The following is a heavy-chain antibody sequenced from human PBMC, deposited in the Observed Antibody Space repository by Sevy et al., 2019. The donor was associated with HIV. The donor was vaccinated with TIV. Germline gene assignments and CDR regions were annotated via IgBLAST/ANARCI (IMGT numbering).Heavy chain of an antibody. V-gene: IGHV3-30*02. CDR3: AQDYCVSSGCYLYWFDP. J-gene: IGHJ5*02. CDR2: IRSDGSDK. D-gene: IGHD3-22*01. Sequence: GESLKISCAASGFTFSGSGMHWVRQAPGKGLEWVAFIRSDGSDKWYRDSVKGGFTISRDNSKSTLFLQMNSLRSEDTALYSCAQDYCVSSGCYLYWFDPWGQGTLVTVSS. CDR1: GFTFSGSG.